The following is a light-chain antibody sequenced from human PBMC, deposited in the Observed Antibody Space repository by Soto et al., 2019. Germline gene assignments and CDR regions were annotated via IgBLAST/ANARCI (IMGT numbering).Light chain of an antibody. CDR2: GAS. CDR3: QQYNNWPL. J-gene: IGKJ4*01. Sequence: EIVMTQSPATLSVSPGERATRSCRASQSVSSNLAWYQQKPGQAPRLLIYGASTRATGIPARFSGSGSGTEFTLTISSLQSEDFAVYYCQQYNNWPLFGGGTKVDIK. CDR1: QSVSSN. V-gene: IGKV3-15*01.